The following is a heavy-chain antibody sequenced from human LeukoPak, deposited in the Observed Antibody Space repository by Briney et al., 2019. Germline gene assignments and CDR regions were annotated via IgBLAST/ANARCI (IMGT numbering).Heavy chain of an antibody. CDR3: AKLAAASSRDY. J-gene: IGHJ4*02. CDR2: ISYDGSNK. Sequence: GGSLRLSCAASGFTFSSYAMHWVRQAPGKGLEWVAVISYDGSNKYYADSVKGRFTISRDNSKNTLYLQMNSLRAEDTAVYYCAKLAAASSRDYWGQGTLVTVSS. V-gene: IGHV3-30-3*02. CDR1: GFTFSSYA. D-gene: IGHD6-13*01.